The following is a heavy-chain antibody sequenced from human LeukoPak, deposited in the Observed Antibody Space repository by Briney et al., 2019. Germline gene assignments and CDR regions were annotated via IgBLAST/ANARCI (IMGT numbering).Heavy chain of an antibody. CDR1: GYSFTGYY. CDR3: ARLSSGWYDDAFDI. J-gene: IGHJ3*02. V-gene: IGHV1-2*02. CDR2: INPNSGGT. Sequence: ASVKVSCTASGYSFTGYYMHWVRQAPGQGLEWMGWINPNSGGTNYAQKFQGRVTITADKSTSTAYMELSSLRSEDTAVYYCARLSSGWYDDAFDIWGQGTMVTVSS. D-gene: IGHD6-19*01.